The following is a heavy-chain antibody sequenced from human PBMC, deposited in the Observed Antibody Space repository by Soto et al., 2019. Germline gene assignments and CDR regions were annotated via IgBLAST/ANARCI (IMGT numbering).Heavy chain of an antibody. CDR3: EVRPGYSTGGEY. CDR1: GLTFRTYW. Sequence: EVQLVESGGGLVQPGGSLRLSCAASGLTFRTYWVIWVRQAPGKGLVWVSRVYNDGDSTLHAASVTGRFTISRDNAKNTVYLQIRDLRGEDTAMYYCEVRPGYSTGGEYWGRGTLVTVSS. J-gene: IGHJ4*02. CDR2: VYNDGDST. D-gene: IGHD2-15*01. V-gene: IGHV3-74*03.